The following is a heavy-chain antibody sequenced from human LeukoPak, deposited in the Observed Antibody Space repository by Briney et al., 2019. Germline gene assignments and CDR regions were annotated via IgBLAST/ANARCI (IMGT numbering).Heavy chain of an antibody. CDR3: ATGSILQWEPRSFAFDI. Sequence: ASVKDSCKASGGTLSSYAISWVRPAPGQGLEWMGGTIPIFGTANYAQKLQGRVTITADKSTSTAYKELSSLRSEDTAVYYCATGSILQWEPRSFAFDIWGQGTMVTVSS. V-gene: IGHV1-69*06. J-gene: IGHJ3*02. CDR2: TIPIFGTA. D-gene: IGHD1-26*01. CDR1: GGTLSSYA.